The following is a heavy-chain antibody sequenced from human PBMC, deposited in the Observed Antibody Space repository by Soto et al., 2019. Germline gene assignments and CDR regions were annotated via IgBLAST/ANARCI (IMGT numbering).Heavy chain of an antibody. V-gene: IGHV4-31*03. D-gene: IGHD6-19*01. CDR1: GGSISSGGYY. CDR2: IYYSGST. J-gene: IGHJ4*02. CDR3: ARASIAVAGDGFDY. Sequence: SETLSLTCTVSGGSISSGGYYWSWIRQHPGKGLEWIGYIYYSGSTYYNPSLKSRVTISVDTSKNQFSLKLSSVTAADTAVYYCARASIAVAGDGFDYWRQRTLVTVSS.